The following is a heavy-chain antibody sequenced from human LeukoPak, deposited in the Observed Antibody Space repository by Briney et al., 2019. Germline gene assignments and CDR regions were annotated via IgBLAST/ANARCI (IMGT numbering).Heavy chain of an antibody. CDR3: AEGERFLEWLPYSNWFDP. J-gene: IGHJ5*02. V-gene: IGHV3-23*01. CDR1: GFTFSSYA. Sequence: GGSLRLSCAASGFTFSSYAMSWVRQAPGKGLEWVSAISGSGGSTYYADSVKGRFTISRDHSKNPLYLQMNSLRAEDTAVYYCAEGERFLEWLPYSNWFDPWGQGTLVTVSS. D-gene: IGHD3-3*01. CDR2: ISGSGGST.